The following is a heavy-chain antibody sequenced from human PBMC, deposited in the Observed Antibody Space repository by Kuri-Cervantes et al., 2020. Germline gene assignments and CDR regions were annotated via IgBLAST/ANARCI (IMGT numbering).Heavy chain of an antibody. D-gene: IGHD3-22*01. CDR2: IYYSGST. CDR3: ASSYYYDSSGYFAPYYFDY. CDR1: GGSISSYY. V-gene: IGHV4-59*01. Sequence: GSLRLSCTVSGGSISSYYWSWIRQPPGKGLEWIGYIYYSGSTNYNPSLKSRVTISVDTSKNQFSLKLSSVTAADTAVYYCASSYYYDSSGYFAPYYFDYWGQGTLVTVSS. J-gene: IGHJ4*02.